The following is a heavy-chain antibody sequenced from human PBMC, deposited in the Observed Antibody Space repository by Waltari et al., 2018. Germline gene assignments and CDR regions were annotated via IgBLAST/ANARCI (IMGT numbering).Heavy chain of an antibody. CDR1: GFTFSSHA. CDR3: ARPYSSSSGLYYYYYGMDV. CDR2: ISYDGSNK. Sequence: QVQLVESGGGVVQPGRSLRLSCAASGFTFSSHAMHWVRQAPGKGLEWVAVISYDGSNKYYADSVKGRFTISRDNSKNTLYLQMNSLRAEDTAVYYCARPYSSSSGLYYYYYGMDVWGQGTTVTVSS. D-gene: IGHD6-6*01. J-gene: IGHJ6*02. V-gene: IGHV3-30-3*01.